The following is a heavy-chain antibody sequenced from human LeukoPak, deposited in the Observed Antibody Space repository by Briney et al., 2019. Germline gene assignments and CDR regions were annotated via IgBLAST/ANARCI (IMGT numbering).Heavy chain of an antibody. V-gene: IGHV3-7*01. CDR2: IKQDGSEK. CDR3: ARDENLYYDSSGLRY. Sequence: PGGSLTLSCAASGFTFSSYWMSWVRQAPGKGLEWVANIKQDGSEKYYVDSVKGRFTISRDNAKNSLYLQMNSLRAEDTAVYYCARDENLYYDSSGLRYWGQGTLVTASS. J-gene: IGHJ4*02. D-gene: IGHD3-22*01. CDR1: GFTFSSYW.